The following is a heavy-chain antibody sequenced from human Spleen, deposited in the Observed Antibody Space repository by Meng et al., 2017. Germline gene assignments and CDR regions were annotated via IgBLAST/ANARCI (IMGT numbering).Heavy chain of an antibody. CDR3: AKRVAGDFYFDY. V-gene: IGHV3-48*02. J-gene: IGHJ4*02. Sequence: GGSLRLSCAASGFTFSTYAMHWVRQAPGKGLEWVSYISSSGSTIYYADSVKGRFTISRDNSKNTLYLQMNSLRDEDTAVYYCAKRVAGDFYFDYWGQGTLVTVSS. D-gene: IGHD4-17*01. CDR2: ISSSGSTI. CDR1: GFTFSTYA.